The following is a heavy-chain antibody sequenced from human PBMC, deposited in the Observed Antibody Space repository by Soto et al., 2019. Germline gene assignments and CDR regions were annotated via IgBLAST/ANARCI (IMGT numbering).Heavy chain of an antibody. J-gene: IGHJ3*02. CDR1: GGSISSSNW. CDR2: IYHSGST. Sequence: QVQLQESGPGLVKPSGTLSLTCAVSGGSISSSNWWGWVRQPPGKGLEWIGEIYHSGSTNYNPSLKSRVTISVDKSKNQFSLKLSSVTAADTAVYYCARDEDSSGYTDAFDIWCQGTMVTVSS. V-gene: IGHV4-4*02. CDR3: ARDEDSSGYTDAFDI. D-gene: IGHD3-22*01.